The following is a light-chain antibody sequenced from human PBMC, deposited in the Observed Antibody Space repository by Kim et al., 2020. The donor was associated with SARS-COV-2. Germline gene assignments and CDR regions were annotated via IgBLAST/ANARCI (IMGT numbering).Light chain of an antibody. Sequence: EIVLTQSPGTLSLSPGERATLSCRASQSVSTSYFAWYQQKPGQAPRLLIHGASTRATGIPDRFRGSGSGTDFTLTISRLEPEDFAVYYCQQYSSSFTFGQGTKLEI. CDR2: GAS. V-gene: IGKV3-20*01. CDR1: QSVSTSY. CDR3: QQYSSSFT. J-gene: IGKJ2*01.